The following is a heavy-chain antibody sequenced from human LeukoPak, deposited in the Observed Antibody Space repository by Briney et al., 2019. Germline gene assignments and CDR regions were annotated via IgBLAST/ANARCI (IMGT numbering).Heavy chain of an antibody. D-gene: IGHD3-9*01. CDR1: GFTFSSYA. V-gene: IGHV3-23*01. CDR3: AKVYDILPGYYNGLEPYFDY. Sequence: GSLRLSCAASGFTFSSYAMSWVRQAPGKGLEWVSAISGSGGSTYYADSVKGRFTISRDNSKNTLYLQMNSLRAEDTAVYYCAKVYDILPGYYNGLEPYFDYWGQGTLVTVSS. CDR2: ISGSGGST. J-gene: IGHJ4*02.